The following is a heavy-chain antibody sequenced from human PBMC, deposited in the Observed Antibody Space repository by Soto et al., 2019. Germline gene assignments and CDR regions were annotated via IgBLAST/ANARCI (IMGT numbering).Heavy chain of an antibody. V-gene: IGHV5-51*01. CDR1: GYRFTSYW. D-gene: IGHD1-1*01. CDR2: IYPGGSDT. CDR3: ARSYNAYYFDY. J-gene: IGHJ4*02. Sequence: PGESLKISCKGSGYRFTSYWIGWVRQMPGKGLEWMGTIYPGGSDTRYSPSFQGQVTISADKSTTTAYLQWSGLKASDTAMYYCARSYNAYYFDYWGQGIWVTVSS.